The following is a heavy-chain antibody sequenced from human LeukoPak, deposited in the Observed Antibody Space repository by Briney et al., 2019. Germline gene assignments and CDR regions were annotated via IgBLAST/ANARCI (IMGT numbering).Heavy chain of an antibody. D-gene: IGHD3-22*01. CDR3: ARDYYDSSGYYHFDY. CDR1: GFTFSSYA. V-gene: IGHV3-23*01. Sequence: GGSLRLSCAASGFTFSSYAMSWVRQAPGKGLEWVSAISGSGGSTYYADSVKGRFTISRDNAKNSLYLQMNSLRAEDTAVYYCARDYYDSSGYYHFDYWGQGTLVTVSS. J-gene: IGHJ4*02. CDR2: ISGSGGST.